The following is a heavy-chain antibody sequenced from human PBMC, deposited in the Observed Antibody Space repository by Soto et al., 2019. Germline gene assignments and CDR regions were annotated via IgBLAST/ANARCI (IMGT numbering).Heavy chain of an antibody. D-gene: IGHD6-19*01. V-gene: IGHV3-30*18. CDR3: AKDREYSSGWFDY. Sequence: GGSLRLSCAASGFTFSSYGMHWVRQAPGKGLEWVAVISYDGSNKYYADSVKGRFTISRDNSKNTLYLQMNSLRAEDTAVYYCAKDREYSSGWFDYWGQGTLVTVSS. CDR2: ISYDGSNK. J-gene: IGHJ4*02. CDR1: GFTFSSYG.